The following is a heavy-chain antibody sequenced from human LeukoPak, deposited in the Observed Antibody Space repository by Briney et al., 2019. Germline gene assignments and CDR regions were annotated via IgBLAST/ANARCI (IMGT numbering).Heavy chain of an antibody. Sequence: ASVKVSCKASGYTFTSYDINWVRQATGPGLEWMGWMNPNSGNTGYAQKFQGRVTMTRNNSISTAYMELSSLRSEDTAVYYCARNLLDIADPWESSVYWGEGTLVTVSS. V-gene: IGHV1-8*01. CDR2: MNPNSGNT. D-gene: IGHD5-12*01. CDR1: GYTFTSYD. CDR3: ARNLLDIADPWESSVY. J-gene: IGHJ4*02.